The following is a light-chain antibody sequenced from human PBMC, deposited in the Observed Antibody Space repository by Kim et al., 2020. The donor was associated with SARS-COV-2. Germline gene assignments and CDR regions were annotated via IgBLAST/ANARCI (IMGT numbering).Light chain of an antibody. CDR2: GAS. Sequence: EIVLTQSPGTLSLSPGERAALSCRASQSFSSNYLAWYQQKPGQAPRLLIYGASIRATGIPDRFTGSASGTDFTLTISRLEPEDFAVYYCQQYDRSPRTLGQGTKVDIK. V-gene: IGKV3-20*01. J-gene: IGKJ1*01. CDR3: QQYDRSPRT. CDR1: QSFSSNY.